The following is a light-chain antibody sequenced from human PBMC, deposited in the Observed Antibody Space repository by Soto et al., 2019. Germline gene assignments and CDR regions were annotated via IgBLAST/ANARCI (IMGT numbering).Light chain of an antibody. Sequence: EIVLTQSPGTLSLSPGERATLSCRASQSVSNNYLAWYQQKPGQAPRLLIYGASNRATGIPERFNGSGSGTDFTLTISRLEPEDFAVYYCQQYGSSGTFGQGTKVEI. CDR1: QSVSNNY. J-gene: IGKJ1*01. CDR3: QQYGSSGT. V-gene: IGKV3-20*01. CDR2: GAS.